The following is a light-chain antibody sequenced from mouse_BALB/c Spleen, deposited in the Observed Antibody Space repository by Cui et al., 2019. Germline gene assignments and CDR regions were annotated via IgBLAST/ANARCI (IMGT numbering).Light chain of an antibody. CDR1: QNINVW. V-gene: IGKV10-94*01. CDR2: KAS. Sequence: DIQMNQSPSSLSAFLGDTITITCHASQNINVWLSWYQQKPGNIPKLLIYKASNLHTGVPSRFSGSGSGTGFTLTISSLQPEDTATYYCQQGQSYPLTFGGGTKLEIK. CDR3: QQGQSYPLT. J-gene: IGKJ1*01.